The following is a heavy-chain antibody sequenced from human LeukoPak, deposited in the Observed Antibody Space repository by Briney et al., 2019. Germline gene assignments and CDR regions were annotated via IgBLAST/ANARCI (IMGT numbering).Heavy chain of an antibody. CDR1: GFTFSSYS. CDR2: ISSSSSYI. J-gene: IGHJ6*02. Sequence: GGSLRLSCAASGFTFSSYSMNWVRQAPGKGLEWVSSISSSSSYIYYADSVKGRFTISRDNAKNSLYLQMNSLRAEDTAVYYCSRDCPSRYFDWVLSKDSSKDFWGQGTTVTVSS. D-gene: IGHD3-9*01. V-gene: IGHV3-21*01. CDR3: SRDCPSRYFDWVLSKDSSKDF.